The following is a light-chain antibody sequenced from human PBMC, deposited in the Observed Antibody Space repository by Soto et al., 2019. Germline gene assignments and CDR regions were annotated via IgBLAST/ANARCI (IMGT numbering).Light chain of an antibody. CDR2: GAS. Sequence: EIVMTQSPATLSVSPGERATLSCRASQSVSSNLAWYQQKPGQAPRLLIYGASTRATGIPARFSGSGSGTNFTLTISSMQSEDVAVYYCQQYNNWPSITFGQGTKLEIK. CDR1: QSVSSN. J-gene: IGKJ2*01. V-gene: IGKV3-15*01. CDR3: QQYNNWPSIT.